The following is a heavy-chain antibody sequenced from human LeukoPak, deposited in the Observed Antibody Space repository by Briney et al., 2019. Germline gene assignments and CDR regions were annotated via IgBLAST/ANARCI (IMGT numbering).Heavy chain of an antibody. CDR3: AKDRGGGSRLPYYFDY. D-gene: IGHD2-15*01. CDR1: GFTFSSYA. V-gene: IGHV3-23*01. J-gene: IGHJ4*02. CDR2: ISGSGGST. Sequence: PGGSLRLSCAASGFTFSSYAMSWVRQAPGKGLEWVSAISGSGGSTYYADSVKGRFTISRDNSKDTLYLQMNSLRAEDTAVYYCAKDRGGGSRLPYYFDYWGQGTLVTVSS.